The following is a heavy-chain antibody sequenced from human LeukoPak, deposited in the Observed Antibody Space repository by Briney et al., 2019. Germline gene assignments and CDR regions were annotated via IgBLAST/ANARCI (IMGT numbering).Heavy chain of an antibody. J-gene: IGHJ4*02. CDR2: ISSSSSYI. Sequence: GGSLRLSCAASGFTFSSYSMNWVRQAPGKGLEWVSSISSSSSYIYYADSVKGRFTISRDNAKNSLYLQMNSLRAGDTAVYYCASSWYSSSWYSSYWGQGTLVTVSS. D-gene: IGHD6-13*01. CDR1: GFTFSSYS. CDR3: ASSWYSSSWYSSY. V-gene: IGHV3-21*01.